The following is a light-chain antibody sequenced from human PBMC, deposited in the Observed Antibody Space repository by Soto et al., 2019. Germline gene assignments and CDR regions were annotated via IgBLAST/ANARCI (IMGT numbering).Light chain of an antibody. V-gene: IGKV3-20*01. CDR1: QSVKSNY. CDR2: GVF. CDR3: QQYDCSTPT. Sequence: ETVLTQSPGSVSLSPGERATLSCRTSQSVKSNYLAWYQQQPGQATRLLIYGVFNRATGMPETFSGSESWTDFTVTISRLEPEASAVYYFQQYDCSTPTFCQGTKLAVK. J-gene: IGKJ2*01.